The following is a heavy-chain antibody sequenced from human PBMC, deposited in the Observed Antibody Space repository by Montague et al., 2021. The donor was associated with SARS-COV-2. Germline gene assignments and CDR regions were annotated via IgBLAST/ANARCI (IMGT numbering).Heavy chain of an antibody. Sequence: SETLSLTCTVSGVSISSAHYCWGWVRQTPGKGLEWIGNIFYDGTSRFNPSLNGRVTISVDTSKSQLSLRLSSVTAADTAVYYCARLWDTVYYYYGMDVWGQGTTVTVSS. CDR1: GVSISSAHYC. D-gene: IGHD1-26*01. CDR2: IFYDGTS. V-gene: IGHV4-39*01. J-gene: IGHJ6*02. CDR3: ARLWDTVYYYYGMDV.